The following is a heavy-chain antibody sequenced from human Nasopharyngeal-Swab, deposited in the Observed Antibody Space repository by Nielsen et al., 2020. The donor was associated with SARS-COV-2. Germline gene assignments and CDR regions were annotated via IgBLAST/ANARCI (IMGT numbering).Heavy chain of an antibody. CDR2: VSGSGATT. Sequence: GESLKISCAASGFTLSSYAMSWVRQAPGKGLEWVSTVSGSGATTYYGDSVKGRFTISRDNAKNSLYLQMNSLRAEDTAVYYCARASGSSWDFDYWGQGTLVTVSS. V-gene: IGHV3-23*01. CDR1: GFTLSSYA. D-gene: IGHD6-13*01. J-gene: IGHJ4*02. CDR3: ARASGSSWDFDY.